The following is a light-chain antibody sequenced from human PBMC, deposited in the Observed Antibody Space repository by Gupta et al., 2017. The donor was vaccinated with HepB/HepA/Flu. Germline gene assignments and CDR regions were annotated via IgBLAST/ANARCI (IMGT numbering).Light chain of an antibody. V-gene: IGKV1-39*01. CDR2: GAS. CDR3: QQSFIVPWT. J-gene: IGKJ1*01. CDR1: ETIRTS. Sequence: DIQMTQSPSSLSASVGDRVTITCRASETIRTSLNWYQQKPNMAPKLLVSGASNLYSGVPAGFSGRGSGTEFTFTITSLQPEDFATYYCQQSFIVPWTFGQGTNVETK.